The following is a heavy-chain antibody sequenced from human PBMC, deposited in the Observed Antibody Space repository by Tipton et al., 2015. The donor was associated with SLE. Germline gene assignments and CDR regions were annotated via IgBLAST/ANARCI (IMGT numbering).Heavy chain of an antibody. V-gene: IGHV3-73*01. CDR1: GFTFSGSA. J-gene: IGHJ4*02. CDR2: IRSKAHSYAT. D-gene: IGHD6-13*01. Sequence: GSLRLSCAASGFTFSGSAMHWVRQASGKGLEWVGRIRSKAHSYATVYAASVKGRFTISRDDSKNTAYLQMNSLKTEDTAVYYCSSSIAAAGDFWGQGTLVTVSS. CDR3: SSSIAAAGDF.